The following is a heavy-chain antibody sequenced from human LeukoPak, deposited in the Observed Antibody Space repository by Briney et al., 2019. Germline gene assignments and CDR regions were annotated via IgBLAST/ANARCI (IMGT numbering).Heavy chain of an antibody. V-gene: IGHV4-59*01. D-gene: IGHD2-2*01. Sequence: SETLSLTCTVSGGSISSYYWSWIRQPPGKGLEWIGYIYYSGSTNYNPSLKSRVTISVDTSKNQFSLKLSSVTAADTAVYYCARDLVPAAMSYWFDPWGQGTLVTVSS. CDR2: IYYSGST. CDR3: ARDLVPAAMSYWFDP. CDR1: GGSISSYY. J-gene: IGHJ5*02.